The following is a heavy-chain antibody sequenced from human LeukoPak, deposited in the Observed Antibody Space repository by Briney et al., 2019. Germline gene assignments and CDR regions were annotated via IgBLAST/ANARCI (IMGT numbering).Heavy chain of an antibody. D-gene: IGHD6-13*01. Sequence: ASVKVSCKASGYTFTGYYMHWVRQAPGQGLEWMGWINPNSGGTNYAQKFQGRVTMTTDTSTSTAYMELRSLRSDDTAVYYCARDLVAAAVDYWGQGTLVTVSS. CDR2: INPNSGGT. J-gene: IGHJ4*02. CDR1: GYTFTGYY. V-gene: IGHV1-2*02. CDR3: ARDLVAAAVDY.